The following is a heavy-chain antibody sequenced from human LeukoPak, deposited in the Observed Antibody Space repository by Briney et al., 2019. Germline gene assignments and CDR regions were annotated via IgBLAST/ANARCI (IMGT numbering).Heavy chain of an antibody. D-gene: IGHD6-13*01. V-gene: IGHV3-23*01. Sequence: PGGSLRLSCAASGFTFNRYGMSWVRQAPGRGLEWVSAISGSGGSTYYADSVKGRFTISRDNSKNTLYLQMNSLRAEDTAVYYCAKDGHSSSWYTFLRDYYYYMDVWGKGTTVTISS. CDR3: AKDGHSSSWYTFLRDYYYYMDV. CDR1: GFTFNRYG. J-gene: IGHJ6*03. CDR2: ISGSGGST.